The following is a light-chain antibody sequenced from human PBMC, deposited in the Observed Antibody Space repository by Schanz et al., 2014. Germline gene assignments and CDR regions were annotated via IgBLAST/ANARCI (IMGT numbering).Light chain of an antibody. J-gene: IGKJ2*01. Sequence: IQLTQSPSSLSASVGDRVTITCRASQGISSYLAWYQQKPGKAPELLIYAASTLQSGVPSRFSGSGSGTDFTLTISCLQSEDFATYYCQQYNTYSYTFGQGTKLEI. V-gene: IGKV1-9*01. CDR1: QGISSY. CDR2: AAS. CDR3: QQYNTYSYT.